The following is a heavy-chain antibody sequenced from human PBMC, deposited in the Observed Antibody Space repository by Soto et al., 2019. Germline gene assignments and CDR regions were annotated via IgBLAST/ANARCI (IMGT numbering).Heavy chain of an antibody. V-gene: IGHV4-34*01. J-gene: IGHJ4*02. D-gene: IGHD2-15*01. CDR3: ASVARVYCSGGSWASISFDR. CDR1: GGSFSGYY. CDR2: INHSGST. Sequence: PSETLSLTCAVDGGSFSGYYWSWIRQPPGKGLEWIGEINHSGSTNYNPSLKSRVTISVDTSKNQFSLKLSSVTAADTAVYYCASVARVYCSGGSWASISFDRWGQETRVTVSS.